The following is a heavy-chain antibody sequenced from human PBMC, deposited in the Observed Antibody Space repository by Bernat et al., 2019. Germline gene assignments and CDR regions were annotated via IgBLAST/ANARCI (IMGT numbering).Heavy chain of an antibody. J-gene: IGHJ4*02. CDR2: VDTYGSTT. CDR3: ASMCRHSNGCYDY. D-gene: IGHD4/OR15-4a*01. Sequence: EVQLVESGGGLVQPGGSLRLSCAASGFPFSKYWMHWVRQAPGKGLVWVSGVDTYGSTTTYADSVKGRFTISRDNAKNTLYLQVNSLRAEDTAVYYCASMCRHSNGCYDYWGQGILVTVSS. V-gene: IGHV3-74*03. CDR1: GFPFSKYW.